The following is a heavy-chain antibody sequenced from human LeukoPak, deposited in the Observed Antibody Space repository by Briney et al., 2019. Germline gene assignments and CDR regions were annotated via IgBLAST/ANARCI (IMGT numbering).Heavy chain of an antibody. CDR3: AREARGDSSGYAILDY. CDR2: IIPIFGTA. J-gene: IGHJ4*02. Sequence: GSSVKVSCKASGGTFSSYAISWVRQAPGQGLEWMGGIIPIFGTANYAQKFQGRVTITTDESTSTAYMELSSLRSEDTAVYYCAREARGDSSGYAILDYWGQGTLVTVSS. V-gene: IGHV1-69*05. D-gene: IGHD3-22*01. CDR1: GGTFSSYA.